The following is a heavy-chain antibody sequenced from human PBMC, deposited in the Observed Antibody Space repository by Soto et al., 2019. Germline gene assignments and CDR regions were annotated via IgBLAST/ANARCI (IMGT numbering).Heavy chain of an antibody. V-gene: IGHV4-59*01. CDR3: ARDSDGYNLGDAFDI. J-gene: IGHJ3*02. CDR1: GGSISSYY. Sequence: SETLSLTCTVSGGSISSYYWSWIRQPPGKGLEWIGYIYYSGSTNYNPSLKSRVTISVDTSKNQFSLKLSSVTAADTAVYYCARDSDGYNLGDAFDIWGQGTMVTVSS. D-gene: IGHD5-12*01. CDR2: IYYSGST.